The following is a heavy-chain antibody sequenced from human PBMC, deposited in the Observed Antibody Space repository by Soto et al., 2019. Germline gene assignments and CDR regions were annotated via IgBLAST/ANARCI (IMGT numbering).Heavy chain of an antibody. D-gene: IGHD2-2*01. V-gene: IGHV4-39*01. CDR2: IYYSGST. CDR3: ARSPPAPIGYCSSTSCYGWFDP. Sequence: NPSETLSLTCTVSGGSISSSSYYWGWIRQPPGKGLEWIGSIYYSGSTYYNPSLKSRVTISVDTSKNQFSLKLSSVTAADTAVYYCARSPPAPIGYCSSTSCYGWFDPWGQGTLVTVSS. J-gene: IGHJ5*02. CDR1: GGSISSSSYY.